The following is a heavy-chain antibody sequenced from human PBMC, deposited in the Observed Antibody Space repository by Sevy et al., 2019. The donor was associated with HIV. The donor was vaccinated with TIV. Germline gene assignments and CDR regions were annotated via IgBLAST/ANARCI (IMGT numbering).Heavy chain of an antibody. Sequence: KQSQTLSPTCVISGDSVSSNRAAWNWIRQSPSRGLEWVGRTYYRSKWYTDYAVSVKSRITINPDTSKNQVSLQLNSVTPEDTAVYYCTRGAHSLDYWGQGTLVTVSS. CDR3: TRGAHSLDY. D-gene: IGHD2-15*01. V-gene: IGHV6-1*01. CDR2: TYYRSKWYT. J-gene: IGHJ4*02. CDR1: GDSVSSNRAA.